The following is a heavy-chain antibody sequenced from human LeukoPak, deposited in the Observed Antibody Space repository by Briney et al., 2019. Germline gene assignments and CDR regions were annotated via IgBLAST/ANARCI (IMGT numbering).Heavy chain of an antibody. CDR2: IKQDGSEK. Sequence: PGRSLRLSCAASGFTFSSYWMSWVRQAPGKGLEWVANIKQDGSEKYYVDSVKGRFTISRDNAKNSLYLQMNSLRSEDTAVYYCARGTLRIAAAGRFDYWGQGTLVTVSS. CDR1: GFTFSSYW. V-gene: IGHV3-7*03. J-gene: IGHJ4*02. CDR3: ARGTLRIAAAGRFDY. D-gene: IGHD6-13*01.